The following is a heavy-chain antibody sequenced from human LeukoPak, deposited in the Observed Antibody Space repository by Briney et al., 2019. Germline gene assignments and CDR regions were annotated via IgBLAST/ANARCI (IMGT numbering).Heavy chain of an antibody. V-gene: IGHV1-2*02. CDR1: GYTFIGYY. CDR3: SRAGPDDSPGYYPEH. CDR2: INPQSAVT. J-gene: IGHJ1*01. Sequence: ASVKVSCKVSGYTFIGYYVHWVRQAPGQGLEWMGWINPQSAVTNYAQKFQGRVTMTRDTSISTVYMELTRLRSDDTALYYCSRAGPDDSPGYYPEHWGQGTLVTVSS. D-gene: IGHD3-22*01.